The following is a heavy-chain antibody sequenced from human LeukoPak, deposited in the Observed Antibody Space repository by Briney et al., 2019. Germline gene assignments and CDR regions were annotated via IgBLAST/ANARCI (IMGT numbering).Heavy chain of an antibody. CDR2: ISSGSSYI. CDR1: GFTFSSYS. J-gene: IGHJ4*02. D-gene: IGHD3-16*02. V-gene: IGHV3-21*01. CDR3: ARGPFRLGELSLLLEFSGYYFDY. Sequence: GGSLRLSCAASGFTFSSYSMNWVRQAPGKGLEWVSSISSGSSYIYYADSVKGRFTISRDNAKNSLYLQMNSLRAEDTAVYYCARGPFRLGELSLLLEFSGYYFDYWGQGTLVTVSS.